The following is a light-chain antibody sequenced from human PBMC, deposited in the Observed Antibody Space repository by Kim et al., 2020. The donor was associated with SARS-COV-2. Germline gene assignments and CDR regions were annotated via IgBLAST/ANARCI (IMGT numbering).Light chain of an antibody. J-gene: IGKJ1*01. CDR2: GAS. V-gene: IGKV3-20*01. CDR1: QVVSSSS. CDR3: QQCGNSPWS. Sequence: PEDRVTPSCRASQVVSSSSLAWYQQKPGQAPRLLIYGASRRATGVPDRFSGSGSGTDFTLTISRLEPEDFAVYHCQQCGNSPWSFGQGTKVDIK.